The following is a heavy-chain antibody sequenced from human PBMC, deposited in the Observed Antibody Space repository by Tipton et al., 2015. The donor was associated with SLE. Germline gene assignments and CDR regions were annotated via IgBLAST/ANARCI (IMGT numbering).Heavy chain of an antibody. D-gene: IGHD6-19*01. CDR3: ARDTGIAVAGTGFDY. CDR1: GGPISSSSYY. J-gene: IGHJ4*02. CDR2: IYYSGST. Sequence: LRLSCTVSGGPISSSSYYWGWIRQPPGKGLEWIGSIYYSGSTYYNPSLKSRVTISVDTSKNQFSLKLSPVTAADTAVYYCARDTGIAVAGTGFDYWGQGTLVTVSS. V-gene: IGHV4-39*07.